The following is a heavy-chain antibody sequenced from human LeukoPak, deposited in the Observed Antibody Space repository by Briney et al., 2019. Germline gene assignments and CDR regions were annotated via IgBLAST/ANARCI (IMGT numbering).Heavy chain of an antibody. CDR2: IYYSGST. Sequence: SETLSLTCTPTGGSISSYYWSLIRQPPGQGLEWIGYIYYSGSTNYNPSLKSRVTISVDTSKNQFYLKLSSVTAADTAVYYCARDSLGGSYFDYWGQGTLVTVSS. J-gene: IGHJ4*02. CDR3: ARDSLGGSYFDY. V-gene: IGHV4-59*01. D-gene: IGHD1-26*01. CDR1: GGSISSYY.